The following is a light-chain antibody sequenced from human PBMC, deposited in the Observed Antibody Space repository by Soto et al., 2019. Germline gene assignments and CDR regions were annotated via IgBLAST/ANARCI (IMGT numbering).Light chain of an antibody. CDR1: QTITTY. J-gene: IGKJ1*01. CDR3: QQAHSTPWT. Sequence: DIQMTQSPSSLSASVGDRVIITCRASQTITTYLNWYPQKPRKAPQLLIYGASTLQSGVPSRFTGSGSGTDFTLTISSLQPEDFATYHCQQAHSTPWTFGQGTKVEIK. CDR2: GAS. V-gene: IGKV1-39*01.